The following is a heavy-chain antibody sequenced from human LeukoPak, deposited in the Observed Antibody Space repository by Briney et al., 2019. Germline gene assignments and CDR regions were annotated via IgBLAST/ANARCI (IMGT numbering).Heavy chain of an antibody. CDR2: IYYSGST. CDR1: GGSISSSSYY. Sequence: SETLSLTCTVSGGSISSSSYYWGWIRQPPGKGLEWIGSIYYSGSTYYNPSLKSRVTISVDTSKNQFSLKLSSVTAADTAVYYCARAPRGYSGYSGWPYFDYWGQGTLVTVSS. D-gene: IGHD5-12*01. V-gene: IGHV4-39*07. J-gene: IGHJ4*02. CDR3: ARAPRGYSGYSGWPYFDY.